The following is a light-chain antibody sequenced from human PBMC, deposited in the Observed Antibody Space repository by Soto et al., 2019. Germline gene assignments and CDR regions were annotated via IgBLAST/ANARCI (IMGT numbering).Light chain of an antibody. CDR2: DAS. V-gene: IGKV1-5*01. CDR3: QQYNSYSAT. CDR1: QSISSW. Sequence: DIQMTQSPSTLSASVGDRVTITCRASQSISSWLAWYQQKPGKAPKLLIYDASSLESGVTSRFSGSGSGTEFTLPISSLQPDDFATYYCQQYNSYSATFGQGTKVEIK. J-gene: IGKJ1*01.